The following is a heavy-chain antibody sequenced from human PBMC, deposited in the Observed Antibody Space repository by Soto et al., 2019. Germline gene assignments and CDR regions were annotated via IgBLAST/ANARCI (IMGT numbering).Heavy chain of an antibody. V-gene: IGHV3-48*03. CDR3: ARVRAGAANGYYGMDV. Sequence: PGGSLRLSCSASGFTLSDYELHWVRQAPGKGLEWVSYISTRGSTIYYADSVKGRFTISRDNAKNSLYLEVNRLRPEDTGVYYCARVRAGAANGYYGMDVWGQGTTVTVSS. CDR2: ISTRGSTI. J-gene: IGHJ6*02. D-gene: IGHD1-26*01. CDR1: GFTLSDYE.